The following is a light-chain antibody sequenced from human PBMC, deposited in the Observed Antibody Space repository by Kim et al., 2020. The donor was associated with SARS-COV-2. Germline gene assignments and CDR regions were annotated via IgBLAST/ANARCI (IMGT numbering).Light chain of an antibody. Sequence: SYELTQPPSVSVSPRQTASITCSGDKLVDKFASWYQQKPGQSPVLVIYQNRKRPSGIPERFSGSNSGNTATLTISGTQAMDEADYYCQAWDSSTVVFGGGTQLTVL. V-gene: IGLV3-1*01. J-gene: IGLJ2*01. CDR3: QAWDSSTVV. CDR2: QNR. CDR1: KLVDKF.